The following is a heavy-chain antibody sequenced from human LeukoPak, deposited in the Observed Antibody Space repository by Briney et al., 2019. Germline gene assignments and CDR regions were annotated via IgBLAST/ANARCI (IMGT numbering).Heavy chain of an antibody. D-gene: IGHD3-10*01. CDR2: ISSSSSYI. V-gene: IGHV3-21*01. CDR1: GFTFSSYS. J-gene: IGHJ6*03. CDR3: ARDGVAGPPNPPRYYYYMDV. Sequence: PGGSLRLSCAASGFTFSSYSMNWVRQAPGKGLEWVSSISSSSSYIYYADSVKGRFTISRDNAKNSLYLQMNSLRAEDTAVYYCARDGVAGPPNPPRYYYYMDVWGKGTTVTVSS.